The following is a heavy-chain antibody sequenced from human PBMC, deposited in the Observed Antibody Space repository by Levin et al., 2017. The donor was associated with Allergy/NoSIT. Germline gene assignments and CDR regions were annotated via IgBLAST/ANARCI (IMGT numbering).Heavy chain of an antibody. CDR3: ARRSGSYRHFDY. J-gene: IGHJ4*02. Sequence: PSETLSLTCTVSGGFFSSSSYYWGWIRQPPGKGLEWIGNIYYSGSTDYNPSLKSRVTISVDTSKNQFSLNLNSVTAADTAVYYCARRSGSYRHFDYWGQGTLVTVSS. D-gene: IGHD1-26*01. V-gene: IGHV4-39*01. CDR2: IYYSGST. CDR1: GGFFSSSSYY.